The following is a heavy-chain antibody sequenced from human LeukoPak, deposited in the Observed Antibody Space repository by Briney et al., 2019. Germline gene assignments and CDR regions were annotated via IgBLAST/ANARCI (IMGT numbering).Heavy chain of an antibody. D-gene: IGHD3-22*01. V-gene: IGHV4-4*07. CDR1: GGSISSNY. CDR3: AGAPYDISDHGLYYFDY. J-gene: IGHJ4*02. CDR2: MYSSGTT. Sequence: SETLSLTCTVSGGSISSNYWSWVRQPAGKGLEWIGRMYSSGTTNYNPSLTSRVTMSVDTSKNQFSLKLSSVTAADTAVYYCAGAPYDISDHGLYYFDYWGQGTLVTVSS.